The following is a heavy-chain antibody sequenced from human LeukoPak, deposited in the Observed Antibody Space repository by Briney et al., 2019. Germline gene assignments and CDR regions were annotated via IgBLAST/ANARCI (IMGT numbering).Heavy chain of an antibody. CDR3: ARNSGSYVSYSFDF. J-gene: IGHJ4*02. D-gene: IGHD1-26*01. Sequence: PGVSLRLSCAASGFTFNNYAMTWVRQAPGKGLEWVSTISGSVINTYYTDSGKGRFTLSRDNSKDTLYLQMNSLRAEATAVYYCARNSGSYVSYSFDFWGQGTLVTVSS. CDR1: GFTFNNYA. V-gene: IGHV3-23*01. CDR2: ISGSVINT.